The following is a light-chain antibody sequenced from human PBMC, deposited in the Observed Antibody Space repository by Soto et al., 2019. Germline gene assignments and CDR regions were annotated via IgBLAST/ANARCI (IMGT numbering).Light chain of an antibody. CDR2: GAS. V-gene: IGKV3-15*01. Sequence: EVVLTQSPGTLSVSPRERTTLSCRASQSVSSNLAWYQQKPGQAPRLLIYGASTRATGIPARFSGSGSGTEFTLTISSLQSEDFAVYYCQQYNNWPLTFGQGIRLDIK. CDR1: QSVSSN. J-gene: IGKJ5*01. CDR3: QQYNNWPLT.